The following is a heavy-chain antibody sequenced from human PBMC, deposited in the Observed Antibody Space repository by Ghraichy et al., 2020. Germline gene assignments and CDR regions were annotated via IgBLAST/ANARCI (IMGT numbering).Heavy chain of an antibody. D-gene: IGHD1-26*01. V-gene: IGHV1-8*01. J-gene: IGHJ5*02. Sequence: ASVKVSCKASGYTFTSYDINWVRQATGQGLEWMGWMNPNSGNTGYAQKFQGRVTMTRNTSISTAYMELSSLRSEDTAVYHCARGYMISGSYYSWIDPWGQGTLVTVSS. CDR3: ARGYMISGSYYSWIDP. CDR1: GYTFTSYD. CDR2: MNPNSGNT.